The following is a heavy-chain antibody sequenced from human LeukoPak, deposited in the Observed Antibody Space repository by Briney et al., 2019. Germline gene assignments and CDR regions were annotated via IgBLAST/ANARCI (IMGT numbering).Heavy chain of an antibody. CDR2: IYYSGST. Sequence: SETLSLSCSVSGGSFSDYSWSWIRQPPGKGLEWIGYIYYSGSTNYNPSLKSRVTISVDTSKNQFSLKLSSVTAADTAVYYCARGTVTHDYWGQGTLVTVSS. CDR1: GGSFSDYS. D-gene: IGHD4-4*01. CDR3: ARGTVTHDY. V-gene: IGHV4-59*08. J-gene: IGHJ4*02.